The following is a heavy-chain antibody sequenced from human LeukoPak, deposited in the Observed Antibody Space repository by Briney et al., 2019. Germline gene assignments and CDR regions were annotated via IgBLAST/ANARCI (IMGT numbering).Heavy chain of an antibody. CDR3: ARDTGGGYSCYDC. Sequence: GGSLRLSCAASGFTFSTDWMSWVRQAPGKGLECVANIKQDGSETYYVDSVKGRFTISRDNAKNSLFLQMNSLRAEDTAVYYCARDTGGGYSCYDCWGQGTLVTVSS. V-gene: IGHV3-7*01. CDR2: IKQDGSET. D-gene: IGHD5-18*01. CDR1: GFTFSTDW. J-gene: IGHJ4*02.